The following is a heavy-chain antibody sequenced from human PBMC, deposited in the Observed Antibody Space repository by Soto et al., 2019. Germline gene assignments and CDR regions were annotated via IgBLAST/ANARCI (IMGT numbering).Heavy chain of an antibody. D-gene: IGHD3-3*01. CDR2: IYYSGST. CDR3: ARGGRGYDFWSGYYSFGPRDAFDI. CDR1: GGSIGSSSYY. V-gene: IGHV4-39*07. J-gene: IGHJ3*02. Sequence: SETLSLTCTVSGGSIGSSSYYWGWIRQPPGKGLEWIGSIYYSGSTYYNPSLKSRVTISVDTSKNQFSLKLSSVTAADTAVYYCARGGRGYDFWSGYYSFGPRDAFDICGQGTMVTGSS.